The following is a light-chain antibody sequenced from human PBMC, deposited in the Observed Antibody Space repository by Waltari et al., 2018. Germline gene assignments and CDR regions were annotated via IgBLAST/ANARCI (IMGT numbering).Light chain of an antibody. CDR2: GAS. J-gene: IGKJ3*01. CDR1: QSVSSIF. Sequence: EIVLTQPPGTLSLSPGERATLSCRASQSVSSIFLAWYQQKPGQAPRLLIYGASSRATGVPDRFSGSGSGTDFTLTISRLEPEDFAVYYCQHYDRSPPHITFGPGTKVDIK. V-gene: IGKV3-20*01. CDR3: QHYDRSPPHIT.